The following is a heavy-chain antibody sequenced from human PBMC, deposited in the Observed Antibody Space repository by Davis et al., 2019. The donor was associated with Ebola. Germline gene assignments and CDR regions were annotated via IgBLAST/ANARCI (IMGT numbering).Heavy chain of an antibody. CDR3: ARGWLRTGLDI. Sequence: PSETLSLTCAISGDSVSINSAGWNWIRQSPSRGLEWLGRTYYTSKWYSDYAVSMKSRITVNPDTSKNQFSLQLKFVTPEDTAVYYCARGWLRTGLDIWGQGTMVIVSS. V-gene: IGHV6-1*01. D-gene: IGHD5-24*01. J-gene: IGHJ3*02. CDR1: GDSVSINSAG. CDR2: TYYTSKWYS.